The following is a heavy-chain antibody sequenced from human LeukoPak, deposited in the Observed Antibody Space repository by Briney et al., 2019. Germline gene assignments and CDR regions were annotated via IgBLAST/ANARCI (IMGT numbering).Heavy chain of an antibody. CDR1: GGSISSGGYY. V-gene: IGHV4-31*03. D-gene: IGHD2-2*01. J-gene: IGHJ3*02. Sequence: SETLSLTCTVSGGSISSGGYYWSWIRQHPGKGLEWIGYIYYNGSTNYNPSLKSRVTISVDTSKNQFSLKLSSVTAADTAVYYCARAPTRRGRWVVVPAAIHSDAFDIWGQGTMVTVSS. CDR2: IYYNGST. CDR3: ARAPTRRGRWVVVPAAIHSDAFDI.